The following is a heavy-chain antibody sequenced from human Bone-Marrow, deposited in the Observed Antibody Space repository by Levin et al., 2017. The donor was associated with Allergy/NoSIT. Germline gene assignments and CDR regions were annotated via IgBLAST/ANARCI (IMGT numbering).Heavy chain of an antibody. Sequence: LSLTCAASGFTVSSTHMSWVRQAPGKGLEWVSVIYAVGSTYYADSVKGRFTISRDYSKNTLYLQMNSLRAEDTAVYYCAGHERDDYNYYDYWGQGTLVTVSS. J-gene: IGHJ4*02. D-gene: IGHD5-24*01. V-gene: IGHV3-53*01. CDR1: GFTVSSTH. CDR2: IYAVGST. CDR3: AGHERDDYNYYDY.